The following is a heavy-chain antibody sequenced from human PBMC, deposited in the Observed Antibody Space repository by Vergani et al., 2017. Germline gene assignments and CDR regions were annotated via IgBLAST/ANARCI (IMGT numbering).Heavy chain of an antibody. D-gene: IGHD2-15*01. CDR3: ARLSVTGYCSGGSCYPFDY. J-gene: IGHJ4*02. CDR1: GGTFSSYA. CDR2: IIPIFGTA. Sequence: QVQLVQSGAEVKKPGSSVKVSCKASGGTFSSYAISWVRQAPGQGLEWMGGIIPIFGTANYAQKFQGRVTITADESTSTAYMELSSLRSEDTAVYYCARLSVTGYCSGGSCYPFDYWGQGTLVTVSS. V-gene: IGHV1-69*01.